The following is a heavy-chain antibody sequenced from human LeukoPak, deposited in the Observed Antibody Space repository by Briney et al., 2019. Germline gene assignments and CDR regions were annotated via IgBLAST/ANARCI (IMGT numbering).Heavy chain of an antibody. CDR1: GGSISSSSYY. CDR2: IYYSGST. V-gene: IGHV4-39*07. J-gene: IGHJ3*02. Sequence: SETLSLTCTVSGGSISSSSYYWGWIRQPPGKGLEWIGSIYYSGSTYYNPSLKSRVTISVDTSKNQFSLKLSSVTAADTAVYYCARDRGVSTPGAFDIWGQGTMVTVSS. CDR3: ARDRGVSTPGAFDI. D-gene: IGHD3-10*01.